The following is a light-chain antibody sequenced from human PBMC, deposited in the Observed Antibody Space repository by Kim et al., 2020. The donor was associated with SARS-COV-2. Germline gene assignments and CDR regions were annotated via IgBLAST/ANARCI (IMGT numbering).Light chain of an antibody. J-gene: IGKJ2*03. CDR3: MQGTQFPYS. V-gene: IGKV2-24*01. CDR1: QRLLHSDGGTY. CDR2: EIS. Sequence: QPASISCKSSQRLLHSDGGTYLSWHHQRPGQPPRLLIYEISTRLSGVPDRFSGSGAGTDLTLTISGVEAEDVGVYYCMQGTQFPYSFGQGTKLEI.